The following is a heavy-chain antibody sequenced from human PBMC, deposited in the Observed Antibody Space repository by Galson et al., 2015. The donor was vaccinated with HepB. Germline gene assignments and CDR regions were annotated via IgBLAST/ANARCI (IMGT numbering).Heavy chain of an antibody. CDR3: ARDTLLQGVYYYGMDV. CDR2: ISYDGSNK. CDR1: GFTFSSYA. Sequence: SLRLSCAASGFTFSSYAMHWVRQAPGKGLEWVAVISYDGSNKYYADSVKGRFTISRDNSKNTLYLQMNSLRAEDTAVYYCARDTLLQGVYYYGMDVWGQGTTVTVSS. J-gene: IGHJ6*02. V-gene: IGHV3-30*04. D-gene: IGHD2/OR15-2a*01.